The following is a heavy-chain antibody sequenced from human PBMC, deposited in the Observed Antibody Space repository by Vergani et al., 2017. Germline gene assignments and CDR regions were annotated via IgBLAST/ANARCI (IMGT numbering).Heavy chain of an antibody. CDR3: AREKMYSSSWYRHYYYGMDV. CDR1: GGTFSSNS. CDR2: IIPIFGTT. J-gene: IGHJ6*02. V-gene: IGHV1-69*13. Sequence: QGQLAQSGAEVKKPGSSVKVSCKASGGTFSSNSISWVRQAPGQGLEWMGRIIPIFGTTSYAQKFQGRVTITADKSTSTAYMELSSLRSEDTAVYYCAREKMYSSSWYRHYYYGMDVWGQGTTVTVSS. D-gene: IGHD6-13*01.